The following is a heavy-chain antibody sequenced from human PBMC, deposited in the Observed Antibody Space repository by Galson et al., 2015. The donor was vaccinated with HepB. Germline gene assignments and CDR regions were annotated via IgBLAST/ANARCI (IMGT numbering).Heavy chain of an antibody. CDR3: AKDAGSSGISGMDV. D-gene: IGHD1-14*01. CDR1: GFTFSTYA. Sequence: SLRLSCAASGFTFSTYAMHWVRQAPGKGLEWVAVISYDGSNKYNADSVKGRFTISRDNSKNTLYLQMNSLRAEDTAVYYCAKDAGSSGISGMDVWGQGTTVTVSS. V-gene: IGHV3-30*18. J-gene: IGHJ6*02. CDR2: ISYDGSNK.